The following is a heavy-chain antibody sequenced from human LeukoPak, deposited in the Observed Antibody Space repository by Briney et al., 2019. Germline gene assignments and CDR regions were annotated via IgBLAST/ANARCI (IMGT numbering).Heavy chain of an antibody. CDR1: GGTFSSYA. CDR3: ALGVVAPQKDFDY. V-gene: IGHV1-69*05. D-gene: IGHD3-22*01. J-gene: IGHJ4*02. Sequence: SVKVSCKASGGTFSSYAISWVRQAPGQGLEWMGGIIPIFGTANYAQKFQGRVTITTDESTSTAYMELSSLRSEDTAVYYCALGVVAPQKDFDYWGQGTLVTVSS. CDR2: IIPIFGTA.